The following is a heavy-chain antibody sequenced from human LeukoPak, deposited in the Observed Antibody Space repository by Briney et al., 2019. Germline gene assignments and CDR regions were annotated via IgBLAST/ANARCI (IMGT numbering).Heavy chain of an antibody. J-gene: IGHJ4*02. CDR1: GFTFSSYG. D-gene: IGHD2-2*01. Sequence: PGGSLRLSCAASGFTFSSYGMSWVRQAPGKGLEWVSAISGSGGSTYYADSVKGRFTISRDNSKNTLYLQMNSLGAEDTAVYYCAKAPTIVVPAASNFDYWGQGTLVTVSS. V-gene: IGHV3-23*01. CDR3: AKAPTIVVPAASNFDY. CDR2: ISGSGGST.